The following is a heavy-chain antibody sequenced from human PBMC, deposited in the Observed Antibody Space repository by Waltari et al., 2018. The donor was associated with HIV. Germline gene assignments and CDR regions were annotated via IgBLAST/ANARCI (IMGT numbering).Heavy chain of an antibody. D-gene: IGHD3-10*01. CDR3: ARATLVRGVNRFYRWFDP. Sequence: QVQLQESGPGMVKSSETLSLTCPVSDDSISSYYWNWIRQPPGKGLEWIGSIYHNGSSNYNPSLKSRVTISVDSSKNQFSLTLRSVIAADTAVYFCARATLVRGVNRFYRWFDPWGQGILVTVSS. CDR1: DDSISSYY. V-gene: IGHV4-59*01. CDR2: IYHNGSS. J-gene: IGHJ5*02.